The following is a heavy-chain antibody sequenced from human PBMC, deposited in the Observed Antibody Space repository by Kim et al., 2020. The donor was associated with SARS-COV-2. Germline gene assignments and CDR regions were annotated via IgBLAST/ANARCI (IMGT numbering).Heavy chain of an antibody. CDR3: VAETFDY. CDR2: ISYDGSNK. CDR1: GFTFSSYG. D-gene: IGHD2-15*01. J-gene: IGHJ4*02. Sequence: GGSLRLSCAASGFTFSSYGMHWVRQAPGKGLEWVAVISYDGSNKYYADSVKGRFTISRDNSKNTLYLQMNSLRAEDTAVYYCVAETFDYWGQGTLVTVSS. V-gene: IGHV3-33*05.